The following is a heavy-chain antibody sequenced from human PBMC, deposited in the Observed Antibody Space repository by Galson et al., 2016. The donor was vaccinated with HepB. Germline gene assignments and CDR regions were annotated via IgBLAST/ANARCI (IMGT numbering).Heavy chain of an antibody. Sequence: SLRLSCAASGFTFSSYWMHWVRQAPGKGLVWVSRIRGNGGAPSYADSVRGRFTISRDNAKNTLYLQMNSLRVEDTAVYYVARDHGGYNSMDYWGQGTLVTVSS. CDR1: GFTFSSYW. D-gene: IGHD5-24*01. J-gene: IGHJ4*02. CDR2: IRGNGGAP. CDR3: ARDHGGYNSMDY. V-gene: IGHV3-74*01.